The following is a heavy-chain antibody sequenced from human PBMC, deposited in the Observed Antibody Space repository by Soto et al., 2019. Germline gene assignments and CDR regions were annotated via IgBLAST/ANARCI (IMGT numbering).Heavy chain of an antibody. V-gene: IGHV1-69*12. D-gene: IGHD5-12*01. J-gene: IGHJ5*02. CDR2: IIPIFGTA. CDR3: ARVEDGYNPNWFDP. CDR1: GGTFSSYA. Sequence: QVQLVQSGAEVKKPGSSVKVSCKASGGTFSSYAISWVRQAPGQGLEGLGGIIPIFGTANSAQKFQGRVTITADESTSTAYMELSSLRSEDTAVYYCARVEDGYNPNWFDPWGQGTLVTVSS.